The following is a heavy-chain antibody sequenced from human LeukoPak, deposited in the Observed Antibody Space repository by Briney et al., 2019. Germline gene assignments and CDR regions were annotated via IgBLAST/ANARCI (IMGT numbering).Heavy chain of an antibody. V-gene: IGHV3-21*01. J-gene: IGHJ4*02. D-gene: IGHD4-17*01. CDR1: GFTFTRYT. CDR2: ISSSGSYI. CDR3: ARDYYGDRIFDC. Sequence: GGSLRLSCVASGFTFTRYTINWVRQAPGKGLEWVSSISSSGSYIYYADSVKGRSTISRDNANNSLYLQMNSLRAEDTAVYYCARDYYGDRIFDCWGQGTLVTVSS.